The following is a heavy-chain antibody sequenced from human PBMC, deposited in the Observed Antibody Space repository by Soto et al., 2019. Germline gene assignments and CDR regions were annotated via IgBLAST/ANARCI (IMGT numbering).Heavy chain of an antibody. J-gene: IGHJ4*02. CDR3: ARDVSSDTTGFRGYDL. CDR1: GGTVSSYA. V-gene: IGHV1-69*13. Sequence: SVKVSCKASGGTVSSYAITWVRQAPGKGLEWMGVFIPIFVSAHYAPKFQGRITITADESTSTAYMELSGLTSEDTAIYYCARDVSSDTTGFRGYDLWGQGTRVTVSS. CDR2: FIPIFVSA. D-gene: IGHD3-10*01.